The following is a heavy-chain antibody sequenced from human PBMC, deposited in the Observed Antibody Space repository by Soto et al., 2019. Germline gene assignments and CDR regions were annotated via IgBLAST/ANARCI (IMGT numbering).Heavy chain of an antibody. CDR3: ARTNWNDGYYYHGMDV. CDR2: IYPGDSDS. V-gene: IGHV5-51*01. Sequence: GESLKISCKGSGYSFTSYWIAWVRQMPGKGLEWMGIIYPGDSDSRYSPSFQGQVTISADKSINTAYMQWSSLKASDTAMYYCARTNWNDGYYYHGMDVWGQGTTVTVSS. D-gene: IGHD1-1*01. J-gene: IGHJ6*02. CDR1: GYSFTSYW.